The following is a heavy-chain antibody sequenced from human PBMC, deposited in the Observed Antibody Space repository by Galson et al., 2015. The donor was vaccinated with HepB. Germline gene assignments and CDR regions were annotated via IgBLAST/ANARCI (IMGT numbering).Heavy chain of an antibody. J-gene: IGHJ3*02. V-gene: IGHV3-21*01. CDR2: ISSSSSYI. CDR1: GFTFSSYS. CDR3: ARVWGPDDILTGYGSPDAFDI. D-gene: IGHD3-9*01. Sequence: LRLSCAASGFTFSSYSMNWVRQAPGKGLEWVSSISSSSSYIYYADSVKGRFTISRDNAKNSLYLQMNSLRAEDTAVYYCARVWGPDDILTGYGSPDAFDIWGQGTMVTVSS.